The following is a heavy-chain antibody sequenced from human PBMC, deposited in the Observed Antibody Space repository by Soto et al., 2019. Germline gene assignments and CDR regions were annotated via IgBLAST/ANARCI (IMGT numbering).Heavy chain of an antibody. CDR2: IYYTGNT. D-gene: IGHD3-22*01. CDR1: GASISGGDYY. J-gene: IGHJ4*02. Sequence: QVQLQESGPGLVKPSQTLSLTCTVSGASISGGDYYWTWIRQPPGKGLEWIGSIYYTGNTYSNPSPXXXLXXSVAPSNNQVALRLTSVTAPATAIDYCARATYDSSTYDLAYWGQGPLVTVSS. CDR3: ARATYDSSTYDLAY. V-gene: IGHV4-30-4*01.